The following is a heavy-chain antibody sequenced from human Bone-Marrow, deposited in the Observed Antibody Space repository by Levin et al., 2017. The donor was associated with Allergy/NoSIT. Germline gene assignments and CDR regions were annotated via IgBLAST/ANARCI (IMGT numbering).Heavy chain of an antibody. V-gene: IGHV4-61*01. J-gene: IGHJ4*02. CDR3: ARQAGSSSWLDHFDY. Sequence: PSETLSLTCSVSGVSVRDGNYYWSWIRQPPGKALEWMGNIYYSGTTNDNPSLKSRVTMSVDMSKNQFSLNLSSVTAADTALYYCARQAGSSSWLDHFDYWGQGTLITVSS. D-gene: IGHD6-13*01. CDR2: IYYSGTT. CDR1: GVSVRDGNYY.